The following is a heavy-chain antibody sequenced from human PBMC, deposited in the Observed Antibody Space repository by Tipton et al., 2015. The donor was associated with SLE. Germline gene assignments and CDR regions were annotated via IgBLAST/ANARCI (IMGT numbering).Heavy chain of an antibody. V-gene: IGHV4-30-2*01. CDR3: AVGDSSGYVDYFQH. D-gene: IGHD3-22*01. Sequence: TLSLTCAVSGGSASSGGYSWSWIRQPPGKGLEWIGYIYHSGSTYYNPSLKSRVTISVDRSKNQFSLKLSSVTAADTAVYYCAVGDSSGYVDYFQHWGQGTLVTVSS. CDR2: IYHSGST. CDR1: GGSASSGGYS. J-gene: IGHJ1*01.